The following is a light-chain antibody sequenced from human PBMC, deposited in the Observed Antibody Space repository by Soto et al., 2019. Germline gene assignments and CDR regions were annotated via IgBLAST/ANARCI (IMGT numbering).Light chain of an antibody. CDR2: GAS. Sequence: EIGMTQSPATLSVSPGERTTLSCRASQSVSSNLAWYQQKPGQAPRLLIYGASTRATGIPARFSGSGSGTDFTLTINNLEPEDFAVYYCQVRTNWSIAFGRGTRLEIK. J-gene: IGKJ5*01. CDR3: QVRTNWSIA. V-gene: IGKV3-15*01. CDR1: QSVSSN.